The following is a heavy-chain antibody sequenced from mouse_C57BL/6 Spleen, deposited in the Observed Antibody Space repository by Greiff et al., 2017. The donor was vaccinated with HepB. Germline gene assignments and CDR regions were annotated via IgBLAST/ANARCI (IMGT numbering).Heavy chain of an antibody. CDR2: IYPGDGDT. J-gene: IGHJ2*01. CDR3: SRGGYYYGSSHYFDY. V-gene: IGHV1-82*01. CDR1: GYAFSSSW. D-gene: IGHD1-1*01. Sequence: VQRVESGPELVKPGASVKISCKASGYAFSSSWMNWVKQRPGKGLEWIGRIYPGDGDTNYNGKFKGKATLTADKSSSTAYMQLSSLTSEDSAVYFCSRGGYYYGSSHYFDYWGQGTTLTVSS.